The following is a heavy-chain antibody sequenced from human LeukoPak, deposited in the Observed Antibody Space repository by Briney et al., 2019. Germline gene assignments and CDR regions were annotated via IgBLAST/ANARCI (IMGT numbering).Heavy chain of an antibody. CDR2: IKQDGSER. V-gene: IGHV3-7*01. CDR1: GFTFSSYW. CDR3: ARSNRRGLINGFGYYFNY. D-gene: IGHD3-10*01. J-gene: IGHJ4*02. Sequence: GGSLRLSCAASGFTFSSYWMSWVRQGPGKGLEWLANIKQDGSERYYVDSVKGRFTISRDNGKNSLYVQMNNLRAEDTAVYYCARSNRRGLINGFGYYFNYWGQGTLVTVSS.